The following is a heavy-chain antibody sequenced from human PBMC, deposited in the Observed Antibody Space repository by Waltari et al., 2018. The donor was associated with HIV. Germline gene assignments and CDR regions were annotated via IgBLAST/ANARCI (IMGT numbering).Heavy chain of an antibody. V-gene: IGHV1-69*06. Sequence: QVQLVQSGAEVKKPGCSVKVSCKASGGTFSSYAISWVRQAPGQGLEWMGRIIPIFGTANYAQKFQCRVTITADKSTSTAYMELSSLRSEDTAVYYCAREGQWLAQKWGFDIWGQGTMVTVSS. D-gene: IGHD6-19*01. CDR1: GGTFSSYA. J-gene: IGHJ3*02. CDR2: IIPIFGTA. CDR3: AREGQWLAQKWGFDI.